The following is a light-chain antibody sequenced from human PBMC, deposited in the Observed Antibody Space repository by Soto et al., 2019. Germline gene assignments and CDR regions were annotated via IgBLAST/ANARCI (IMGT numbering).Light chain of an antibody. CDR3: ASYTSSGTVA. J-gene: IGLJ3*02. V-gene: IGLV2-14*03. Sequence: QSALTQPASVSGSPGQSVTISCTGTSSDVGGHDYVSWYQQHPGDAPKLMIYQVTKWPSGVSHRFSGSKSGNTASLTISGLQPDDEAEYYCASYTSSGTVAFGGGTKLTVL. CDR2: QVT. CDR1: SSDVGGHDY.